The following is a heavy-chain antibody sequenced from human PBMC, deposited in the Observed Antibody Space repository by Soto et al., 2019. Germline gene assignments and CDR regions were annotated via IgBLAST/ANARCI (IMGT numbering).Heavy chain of an antibody. CDR3: ARASYDSSGYYYSRFDY. J-gene: IGHJ4*02. Sequence: QVQLQESGPGLVKPSQTLSLTCTVSGGSISSGDYYWSWIRQPQGRGLEGMGYSYYSGSTYYNPSLKSRVTISVDTSKNQFSLKLSSVTAADTAVYYCARASYDSSGYYYSRFDYWGQGTLVTVSS. D-gene: IGHD3-22*01. CDR2: SYYSGST. CDR1: GGSISSGDYY. V-gene: IGHV4-30-4*01.